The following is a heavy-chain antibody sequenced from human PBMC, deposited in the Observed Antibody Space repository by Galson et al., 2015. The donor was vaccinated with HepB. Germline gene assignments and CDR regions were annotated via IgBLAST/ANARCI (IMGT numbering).Heavy chain of an antibody. V-gene: IGHV3-30*02. CDR1: GFTFSSYA. CDR2: IRYDGSNK. CDR3: VKTGSGWFGEY. D-gene: IGHD3-10*01. J-gene: IGHJ4*02. Sequence: SLRLSCAASGFTFSSYAMYWVRQAPGKGLEWVALIRYDGSNKYYADSVKGRFTISRDNSENTLYLQVNSLRGGDTAVYYCVKTGSGWFGEYWGQGTLVTVSS.